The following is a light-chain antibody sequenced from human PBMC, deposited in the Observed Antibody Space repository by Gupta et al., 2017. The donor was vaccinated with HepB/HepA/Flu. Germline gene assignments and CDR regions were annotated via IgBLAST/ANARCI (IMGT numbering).Light chain of an antibody. CDR3: QQYNDWPPWT. Sequence: EVVMTQSPATLSVSPGERATLSCRASQSVNRNLAWYQQKAGQAPRLLLFDVSIRASGTPARLSGSGSGTEFTLTISSLQAEDCAIYYCQQYNDWPPWTFGQGTKVEIK. J-gene: IGKJ1*01. CDR1: QSVNRN. CDR2: DVS. V-gene: IGKV3-15*01.